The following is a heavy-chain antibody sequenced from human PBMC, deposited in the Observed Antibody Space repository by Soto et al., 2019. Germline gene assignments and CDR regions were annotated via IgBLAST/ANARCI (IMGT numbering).Heavy chain of an antibody. Sequence: PGGSLRLSCAVSGFAFSSHAMSWVRQAPGKGLEWVSSITAGGYSTYYADSVKGRFAISRDNSKNTLYLQMNSLKVEDTAVYYCAKSAPSSGSGYQYYFDYWGQGTLVTVSS. D-gene: IGHD3-22*01. V-gene: IGHV3-23*01. CDR3: AKSAPSSGSGYQYYFDY. CDR1: GFAFSSHA. J-gene: IGHJ4*02. CDR2: ITAGGYST.